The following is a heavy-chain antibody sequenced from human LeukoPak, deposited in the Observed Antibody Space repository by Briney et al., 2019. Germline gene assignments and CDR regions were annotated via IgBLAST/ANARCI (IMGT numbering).Heavy chain of an antibody. CDR1: GGSFSVYY. CDR2: IKDSGSA. Sequence: KPSETLSLTCAVYGGSFSVYYWSWIRQPPGRGRGWMGEIKDSGSANYNPSLKSGVCIPVDTSKTQFSLKLRSVTAADTAVYYCARGKGYTTSSRHRGIDNWGQGTLVTVSS. V-gene: IGHV4-34*01. D-gene: IGHD6-6*01. J-gene: IGHJ4*02. CDR3: ARGKGYTTSSRHRGIDN.